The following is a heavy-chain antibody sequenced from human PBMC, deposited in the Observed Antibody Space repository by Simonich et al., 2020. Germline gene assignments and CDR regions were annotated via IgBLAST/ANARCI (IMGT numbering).Heavy chain of an antibody. CDR2: NNPNSGGT. Sequence: QVQLVQSGAEVKKPGASVKVYCKASGYTFTGYYMHWVRQAPGQGLGWRGRNNPNSGGTNYAKKFQGRVTMTRDTSISTAYMELSRLRADDTAVYYCASGWDWGFSHMSDYWGQGTLVTVSS. V-gene: IGHV1-2*06. D-gene: IGHD7-27*01. J-gene: IGHJ4*02. CDR3: ASGWDWGFSHMSDY. CDR1: GYTFTGYY.